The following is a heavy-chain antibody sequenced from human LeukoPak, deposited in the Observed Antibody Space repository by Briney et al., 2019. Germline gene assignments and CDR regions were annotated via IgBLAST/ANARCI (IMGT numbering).Heavy chain of an antibody. Sequence: SETLSLTCTVSGGSISSGGYYWSWIRQHPGKGLEWTGYIYYSGSTYYNPSLKSRVTISVDTSKNQFSLKLSSVTAADTAVYYCARDTHSLGNGVVWFGGHPSYYFDYWGQGTLVTVSS. CDR3: ARDTHSLGNGVVWFGGHPSYYFDY. V-gene: IGHV4-31*03. J-gene: IGHJ4*02. D-gene: IGHD3-10*01. CDR2: IYYSGST. CDR1: GGSISSGGYY.